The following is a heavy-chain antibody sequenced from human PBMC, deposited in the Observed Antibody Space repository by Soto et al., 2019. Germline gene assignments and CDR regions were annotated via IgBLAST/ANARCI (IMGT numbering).Heavy chain of an antibody. Sequence: QVTLKESGPVLVKPTETLTLTCSVSGFSLSKARMGVSWIRQPPGKALEWLAHIFWNDERSYNTSLKSRLTISRDTSKSQVVLTMTNLDPVDTGTYFCARALREGLPIYYFDSWGQGTLVTVSS. CDR1: GFSLSKARMG. V-gene: IGHV2-26*01. CDR3: ARALREGLPIYYFDS. D-gene: IGHD1-26*01. CDR2: IFWNDER. J-gene: IGHJ4*02.